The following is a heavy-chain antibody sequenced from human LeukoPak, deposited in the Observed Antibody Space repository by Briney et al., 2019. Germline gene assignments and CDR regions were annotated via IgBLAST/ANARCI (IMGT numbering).Heavy chain of an antibody. J-gene: IGHJ4*02. V-gene: IGHV4-59*01. CDR1: GGSMKSYY. CDR2: IYHTGGT. D-gene: IGHD6-19*01. Sequence: SETLSLTCTVSGGSMKSYYWSWIRQPPGKGLEWIGYIYHTGGTNYSPSLKSRITISVDTSENTFSLKLRSVTAAGTAVYYCASLSVTGTPDDYWGRGTLVTVSS. CDR3: ASLSVTGTPDDY.